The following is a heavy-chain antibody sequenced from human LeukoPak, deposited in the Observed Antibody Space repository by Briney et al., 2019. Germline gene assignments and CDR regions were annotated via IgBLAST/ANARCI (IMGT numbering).Heavy chain of an antibody. CDR1: GFTFSSYA. D-gene: IGHD2-2*02. Sequence: PGRSLRLSCAASGFTFSSYAMHWVRQAPGKGLEWVAVISYDGSNKYYADSVKGRFTISRDNSKNTLYLQMNSLRAEDTAVYYCAKDPEQLLLYPGGDWFDPWGQGTLVTVSS. V-gene: IGHV3-30*04. CDR3: AKDPEQLLLYPGGDWFDP. J-gene: IGHJ5*02. CDR2: ISYDGSNK.